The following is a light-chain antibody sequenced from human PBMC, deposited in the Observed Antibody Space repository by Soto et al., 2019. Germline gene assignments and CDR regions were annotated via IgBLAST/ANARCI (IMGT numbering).Light chain of an antibody. CDR3: QQYYNWPPWT. Sequence: AIQMTQSPSSLSASVGDRVTITCRASQDIRKDLAWYQQKPGKAPQILIYGASTLQTGVASRFSGSGSATDFTLTISSLQPEDSAAYYCQQYYNWPPWTFGQGTKADIK. CDR2: GAS. CDR1: QDIRKD. J-gene: IGKJ1*01. V-gene: IGKV1-6*01.